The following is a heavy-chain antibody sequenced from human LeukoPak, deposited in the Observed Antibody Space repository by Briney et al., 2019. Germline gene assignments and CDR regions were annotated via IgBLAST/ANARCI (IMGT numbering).Heavy chain of an antibody. CDR2: IVVDSGNT. Sequence: SVKVSCKASGLTFTSSAVQWVRQARGQRLEWIGWIVVDSGNTNYAQKFQERVTITRDMSTSTAYMELSSLRSEDTAVYYCAALRYGGNAGPDYWGQGTLVTVSS. V-gene: IGHV1-58*01. CDR3: AALRYGGNAGPDY. J-gene: IGHJ4*02. CDR1: GLTFTSSA. D-gene: IGHD4-23*01.